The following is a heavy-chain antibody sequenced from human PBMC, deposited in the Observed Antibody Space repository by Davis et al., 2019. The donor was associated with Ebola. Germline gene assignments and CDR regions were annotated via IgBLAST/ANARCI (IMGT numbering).Heavy chain of an antibody. V-gene: IGHV1-2*02. Sequence: ASVKVSCKASGYTFIGRYIHWVRQAPGQGLQWMGWINSNNGDTDYVQTFQGRAILTRDTSTNTAYMELTTLRSDDTAIYYCATDSETSPLLHWGQGTLVTVSS. CDR3: ATDSETSPLLH. J-gene: IGHJ1*01. CDR2: INSNNGDT. CDR1: GYTFIGRY. D-gene: IGHD3-22*01.